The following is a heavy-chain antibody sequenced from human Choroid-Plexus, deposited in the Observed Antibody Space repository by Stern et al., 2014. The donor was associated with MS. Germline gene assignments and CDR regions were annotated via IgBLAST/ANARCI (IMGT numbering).Heavy chain of an antibody. Sequence: QVQLVESGGGVVQPGRPLRLSCVASVFTFGSCAMHWVRQAPGKGLEWVAGVSYDGSNKYYADSVKGRFTISRDNSQNTLYMQMSSLRPEDTAVYYCAKDRQYLTYFFDHRGQGSLVTVSS. V-gene: IGHV3-30*18. D-gene: IGHD2/OR15-2a*01. CDR1: VFTFGSCA. J-gene: IGHJ5*02. CDR2: VSYDGSNK. CDR3: AKDRQYLTYFFDH.